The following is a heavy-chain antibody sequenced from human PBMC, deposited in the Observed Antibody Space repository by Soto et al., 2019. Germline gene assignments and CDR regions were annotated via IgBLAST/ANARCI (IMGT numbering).Heavy chain of an antibody. CDR2: INHSGST. D-gene: IGHD6-19*01. CDR1: GGSFSGYY. Sequence: PSETLSLTCAVYGGSFSGYYWSWIRQPPGKGLEWIGEINHSGSTNYNPSLKSRVTISVDTSKNQFSLKLSSVTAADTAVYYCARLGYSSGWYRGHYYYGMDVWGKGTTVT. CDR3: ARLGYSSGWYRGHYYYGMDV. V-gene: IGHV4-34*01. J-gene: IGHJ6*04.